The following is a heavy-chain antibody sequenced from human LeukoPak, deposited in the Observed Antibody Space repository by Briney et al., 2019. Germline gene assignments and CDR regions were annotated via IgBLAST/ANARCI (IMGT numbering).Heavy chain of an antibody. CDR3: ARHNRAVAGEISKWFDP. V-gene: IGHV4-38-2*02. CDR1: GYSISSGYY. D-gene: IGHD6-19*01. Sequence: PSETLSLTCTVSGYSISSGYYWGWIRQPPGKGLEWIGSIYYSGSTYYNPSLKSRVTISVDTSKNQFSLKLSSVTAADTAVYYCARHNRAVAGEISKWFDPWGQGTLVTVSS. CDR2: IYYSGST. J-gene: IGHJ5*02.